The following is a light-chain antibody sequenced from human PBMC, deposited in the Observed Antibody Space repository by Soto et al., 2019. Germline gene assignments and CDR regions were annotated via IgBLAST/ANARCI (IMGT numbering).Light chain of an antibody. CDR2: GAS. V-gene: IGKV1-9*01. J-gene: IGKJ3*01. CDR1: QGLNTN. CDR3: QQSNNYFT. Sequence: IPLTQSPSSLSASVGDRVTITCRASQGLNTNLAWYQQKPGKAPNLLIYGASTLQKGVPSRFSGNRSGTVFTLTISSLQPADLATYYCQQSNNYFTFGPGTKVDIK.